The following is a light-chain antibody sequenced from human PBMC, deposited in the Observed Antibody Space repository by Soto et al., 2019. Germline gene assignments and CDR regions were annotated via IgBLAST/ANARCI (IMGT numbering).Light chain of an antibody. Sequence: QSVLTKPRSVSRSPGQSVTISCTGTSSDVGGYNYVSWYQQHPGKAPKPMIYDVSKRPSGVPDRFSGSKSGNTASLTISGLQAEDEADYYCCSYAGSYTYVFVTGTKVTVL. CDR1: SSDVGGYNY. CDR3: CSYAGSYTYV. V-gene: IGLV2-11*01. J-gene: IGLJ1*01. CDR2: DVS.